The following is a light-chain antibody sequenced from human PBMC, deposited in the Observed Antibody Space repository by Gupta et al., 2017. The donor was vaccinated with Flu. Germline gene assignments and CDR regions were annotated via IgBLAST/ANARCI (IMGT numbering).Light chain of an antibody. V-gene: IGKV2-30*01. Sequence: DVVMTQSPLSLPVTLGQPASISCRSSQSLVYSDGSTVLHWFQQRPGQSPRRLIYLVSHRDSGVPDRFNGTGSRTEFTLKISSVEAQDVGIYFCRQGAHWPWAFGQGTKVEIK. CDR2: LVS. J-gene: IGKJ1*01. CDR3: RQGAHWPWA. CDR1: QSLVYSDGSTV.